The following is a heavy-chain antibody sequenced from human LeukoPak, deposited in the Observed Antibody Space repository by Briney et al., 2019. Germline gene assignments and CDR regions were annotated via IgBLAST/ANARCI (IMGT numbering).Heavy chain of an antibody. CDR1: GGSFSSNPYY. CDR3: ARDDHGFVI. J-gene: IGHJ3*02. Sequence: SETLSLTCDVSGGSFSSNPYYWAWIRQPPGKGLEWIGSIHYSGRTYNNASLKSRVTISVDTSKNQFSLKLSSVTAADTSVYYFARDDHGFVIWGQGTMVTVSS. CDR2: IHYSGRT. V-gene: IGHV4-39*02.